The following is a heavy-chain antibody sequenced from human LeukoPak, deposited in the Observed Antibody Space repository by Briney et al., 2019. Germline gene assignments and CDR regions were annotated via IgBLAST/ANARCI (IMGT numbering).Heavy chain of an antibody. CDR2: INPSGGST. D-gene: IGHD5-18*01. CDR1: GYTFTSYY. CDR3: ARDSGREYDVDTAMGSPPDWYFDL. Sequence: ASVKVSCKASGYTFTSYYMHWVRQAPGQGLEWMGIINPSGGSTSYAQKFQGRVTMTRDTSTSTVYMELSSLRSEDTAVYYCARDSGREYDVDTAMGSPPDWYFDLWGRGTLVTVSS. J-gene: IGHJ2*01. V-gene: IGHV1-46*01.